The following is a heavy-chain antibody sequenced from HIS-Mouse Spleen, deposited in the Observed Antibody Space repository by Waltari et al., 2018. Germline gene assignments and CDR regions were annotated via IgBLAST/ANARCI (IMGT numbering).Heavy chain of an antibody. V-gene: IGHV6-1*01. Sequence: QVQLQQSGPGLVKPSQTLSLTCAISGDSVHSNRSAWNWLRQAPSRGLEWLGRTYYRSKWYNDYAVSVKSRITINPDTSKNQFSLQLNSVTPEDTAVYYCARGYCTNGVCYDYWGQGTLVTVSS. CDR3: ARGYCTNGVCYDY. CDR2: TYYRSKWYN. CDR1: GDSVHSNRSA. D-gene: IGHD2-8*01. J-gene: IGHJ4*02.